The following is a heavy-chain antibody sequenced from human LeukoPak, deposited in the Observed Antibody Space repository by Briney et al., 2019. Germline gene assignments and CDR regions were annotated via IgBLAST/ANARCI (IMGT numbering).Heavy chain of an antibody. CDR3: AKDTSIGKYCTSGVCSPFDY. Sequence: PGGSLRLSCAGSVFTFSSYAMSWVRQAPGKGLEWVSAISDSGDYTYYADSVKGRFTISRDNSKNTLYLHVNSLRAEDTAVYYCAKDTSIGKYCTSGVCSPFDYWGQGTLVTVSS. CDR2: ISDSGDYT. V-gene: IGHV3-23*01. J-gene: IGHJ4*02. CDR1: VFTFSSYA. D-gene: IGHD2-8*01.